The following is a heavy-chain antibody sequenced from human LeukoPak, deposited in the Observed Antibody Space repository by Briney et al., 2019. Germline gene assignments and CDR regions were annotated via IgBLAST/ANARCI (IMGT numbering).Heavy chain of an antibody. J-gene: IGHJ4*02. CDR3: ARDLVGQKGGSYYY. D-gene: IGHD1-26*01. Sequence: SETLSLTCTVSGGSISSYYWSWIRQPAGKGLEWIGRIYSSGSTNYNPSLKSRVTMSVDTSKNQFSLKLSSVTAADTAVYYCARDLVGQKGGSYYYWGQGTLVTVSS. V-gene: IGHV4-4*07. CDR2: IYSSGST. CDR1: GGSISSYY.